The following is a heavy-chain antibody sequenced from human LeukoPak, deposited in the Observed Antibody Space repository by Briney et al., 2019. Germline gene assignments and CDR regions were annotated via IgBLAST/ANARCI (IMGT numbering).Heavy chain of an antibody. CDR1: GFTFSSYA. D-gene: IGHD3-22*01. J-gene: IGHJ3*02. V-gene: IGHV3-23*01. Sequence: PGGSLRLSCAASGFTFSSYAMSWVRQAPGKGLEWVSSISGCGGSTYYADSVKGRFTISRDNSKNTPYLQLNSLRAEDTAVYYCAKDRPTRIAKIGVVIPGSAFDIWGQGTMVTVSS. CDR2: ISGCGGST. CDR3: AKDRPTRIAKIGVVIPGSAFDI.